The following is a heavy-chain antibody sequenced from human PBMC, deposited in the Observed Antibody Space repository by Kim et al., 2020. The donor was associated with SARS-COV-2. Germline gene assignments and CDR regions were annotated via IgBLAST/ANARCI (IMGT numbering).Heavy chain of an antibody. D-gene: IGHD6-19*01. CDR3: ARGGLIAVAPFDY. CDR2: IYYSGST. CDR1: GGSISSYY. J-gene: IGHJ4*02. V-gene: IGHV4-59*13. Sequence: SETLSLTCTVSGGSISSYYWSWIRQPPGKGLEWIGYIYYSGSTNYNPSLKSRVTISVDTSKNQFSLKLSSVTAADTAVYYCARGGLIAVAPFDYWGQGTLVTVSS.